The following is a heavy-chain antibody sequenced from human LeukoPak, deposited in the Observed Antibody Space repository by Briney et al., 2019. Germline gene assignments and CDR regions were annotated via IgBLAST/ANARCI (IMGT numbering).Heavy chain of an antibody. CDR3: ARHGPYLGRLGWFDP. J-gene: IGHJ5*02. CDR2: IYYTGST. V-gene: IGHV4-59*08. CDR1: RGSISSYY. Sequence: SETLSLTCTVSRGSISSYYLSWIRHPPRKGLEWIWNIYYTGSTNYNPSLKRRVTISVDTSKNQFSLNLSSVTAADTAVYYCARHGPYLGRLGWFDPWGQGTLVTVSS. D-gene: IGHD1-26*01.